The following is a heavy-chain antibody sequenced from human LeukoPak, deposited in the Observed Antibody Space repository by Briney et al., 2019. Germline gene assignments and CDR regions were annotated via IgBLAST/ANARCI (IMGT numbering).Heavy chain of an antibody. CDR3: ASHVVVTATFDC. J-gene: IGHJ4*02. D-gene: IGHD2-21*02. CDR2: IYYSGST. V-gene: IGHV4-31*03. CDR1: GGSISSGGYY. Sequence: SETLSLTCTVSGGSISSGGYYWSWIRQHPGKGLEWIGYIYYSGSTYYNPSLKSRVTISVDTSKNQFSLKLSSVTAADTAVYYCASHVVVTATFDCWGQGTLVTVSS.